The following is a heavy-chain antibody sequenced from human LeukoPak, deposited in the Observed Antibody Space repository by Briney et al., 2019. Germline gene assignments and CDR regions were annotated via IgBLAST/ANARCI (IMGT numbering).Heavy chain of an antibody. CDR1: GFIFRSYG. Sequence: GGSLRLSCGASGFIFRSYGMHWVRQAPGKGLEWLAFIRHDGSNKYYADSVKGRFTISRDNSKNTLYLQMNSLRAEDTAVYYCAKGTALYGSGSRYGMDVWGQGTTVTVSS. D-gene: IGHD3-10*01. CDR3: AKGTALYGSGSRYGMDV. CDR2: IRHDGSNK. V-gene: IGHV3-30*02. J-gene: IGHJ6*02.